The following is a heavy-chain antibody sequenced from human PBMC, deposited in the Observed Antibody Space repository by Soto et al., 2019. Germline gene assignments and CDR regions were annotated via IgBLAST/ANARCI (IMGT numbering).Heavy chain of an antibody. J-gene: IGHJ6*02. CDR1: GYSFPTDG. V-gene: IGHV1-18*04. D-gene: IGHD4-17*01. CDR3: ARDRPFSGILRGTPFLDV. Sequence: GAVKDSFMASGYSFPTDGISWVRRAPGHERGGMGWISAYNGDTHYAQRSQGRLTMPTDTSPRTAYTALRSLTSDDTVLYYCARDRPFSGILRGTPFLDVWGQGTTVTVSS. CDR2: ISAYNGDT.